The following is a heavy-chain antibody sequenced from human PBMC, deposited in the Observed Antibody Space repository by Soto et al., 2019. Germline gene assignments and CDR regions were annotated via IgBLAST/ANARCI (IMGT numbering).Heavy chain of an antibody. V-gene: IGHV3-11*01. J-gene: IGHJ4*02. CDR1: GFTFTDYY. CDR2: ISSSGSII. Sequence: QVQLVESGGGLVKPGGSLRLSCAASGFTFTDYYMTWIRQAPGKGLEWVSYISSSGSIINYADSVKGRFTISRDNAKTTLYLKMTRLRVEDRAVYYCARFPLYRGDYWGQGTLVPVSS. CDR3: ARFPLYRGDY. D-gene: IGHD1-26*01.